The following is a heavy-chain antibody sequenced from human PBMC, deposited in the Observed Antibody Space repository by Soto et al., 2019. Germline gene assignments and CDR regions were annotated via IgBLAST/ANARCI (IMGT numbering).Heavy chain of an antibody. D-gene: IGHD6-6*01. Sequence: ASVKVSCKASGGTFSSYAISWVRQAPGQGLEWMGGIIPIFGTANYAQKFQGRVTITADESTSTAYMELSSLRSEDTAVYYCARVWGEYSPYRDYYYGMDVWGQGTTVTVSS. V-gene: IGHV1-69*13. CDR1: GGTFSSYA. CDR2: IIPIFGTA. J-gene: IGHJ6*02. CDR3: ARVWGEYSPYRDYYYGMDV.